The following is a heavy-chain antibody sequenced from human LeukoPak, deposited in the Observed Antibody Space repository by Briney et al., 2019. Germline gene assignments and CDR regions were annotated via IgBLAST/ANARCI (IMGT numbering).Heavy chain of an antibody. Sequence: GGSLRLSCAASGFTFSNYWMSWVRQAPGKGLEWVANIKQDGSEKYYVDSVKGRFTISRDNAKNSLYLQMNSLRAEDTAVYYCARDLSPSYCSGGSCYVYFDYWDREPWSPSPQ. CDR1: GFTFSNYW. D-gene: IGHD2-15*01. CDR3: ARDLSPSYCSGGSCYVYFDY. J-gene: IGHJ4*02. CDR2: IKQDGSEK. V-gene: IGHV3-7*01.